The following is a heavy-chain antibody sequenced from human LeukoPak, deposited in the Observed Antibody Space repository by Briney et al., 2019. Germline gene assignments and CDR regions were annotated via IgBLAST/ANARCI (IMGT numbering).Heavy chain of an antibody. CDR1: GGSISSYY. V-gene: IGHV4-59*08. CDR2: IYYSGST. CDR3: AGVPTTFYYYYYGMDV. Sequence: SETLSLTCTVSGGSISSYYWSWIRQPPGKGLKWIGYIYYSGSTNYNPSLKSRVTISVDTSKNQFSLKLSSVTAADTAVYYCAGVPTTFYYYYYGMDVWGQGTTVTVSS. D-gene: IGHD1-1*01. J-gene: IGHJ6*02.